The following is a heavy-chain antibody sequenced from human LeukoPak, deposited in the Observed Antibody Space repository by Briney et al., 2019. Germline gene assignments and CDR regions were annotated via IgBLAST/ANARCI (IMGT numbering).Heavy chain of an antibody. V-gene: IGHV4-61*08. CDR3: ARTKSQSGSYRYYFDS. CDR2: IYSTGST. Sequence: PSETLSLTCAVSGGSVGSGGHFWSWIRQPPGKGPEWIGYIYSTGSTNYNPSLKSRITMSVDTSKNQFSLKLSSVIAADTAVYYCARTKSQSGSYRYYFDSWGQGTLVTVSS. CDR1: GGSVGSGGHF. D-gene: IGHD1-26*01. J-gene: IGHJ4*02.